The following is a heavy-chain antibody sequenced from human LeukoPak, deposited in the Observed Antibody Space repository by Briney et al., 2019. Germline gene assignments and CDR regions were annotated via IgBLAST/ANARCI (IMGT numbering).Heavy chain of an antibody. CDR3: AGSLGYCTSNVCYLKY. Sequence: ASVKVSCKTSGYTFTSYGISWVRQAPGQGLEWMGWISAYNGNTNYAQKVQGRVTMTTDTSTSTAYMELRSLRSDDTAVCYCAGSLGYCTSNVCYLKYWGQGTLVTVSS. CDR2: ISAYNGNT. D-gene: IGHD2-8*01. CDR1: GYTFTSYG. J-gene: IGHJ4*02. V-gene: IGHV1-18*01.